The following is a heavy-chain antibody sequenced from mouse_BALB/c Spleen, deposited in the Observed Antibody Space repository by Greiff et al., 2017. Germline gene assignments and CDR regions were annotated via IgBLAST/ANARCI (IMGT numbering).Heavy chain of an antibody. Sequence: EVKVVESGGGLVKPGGSLKLSCAASGFTFSSYAMSWVRQTPEKRLEWVATISSGGSYTYYPDSVKGRFTISRDNAKNTLYLQMSSLRSEDTAMYYCARLLEMYFDVWGAGTTVTVSS. CDR3: ARLLEMYFDV. V-gene: IGHV5-9-3*01. CDR1: GFTFSSYA. CDR2: ISSGGSYT. J-gene: IGHJ1*01. D-gene: IGHD2-12*01.